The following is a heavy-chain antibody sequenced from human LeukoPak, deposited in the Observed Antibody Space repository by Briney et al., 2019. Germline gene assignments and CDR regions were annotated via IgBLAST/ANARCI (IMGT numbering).Heavy chain of an antibody. D-gene: IGHD3-9*01. J-gene: IGHJ4*02. Sequence: GGSLRLSCETSGFTFISYGMHWVRQTPGKGLEWVAVISKDGGNKFYADSLKGRVTTSRDDSKNTIYLYMNTLRPEDSGIYYCAKDGGLTGDNYFDHWGLGTLVTVSS. CDR2: ISKDGGNK. V-gene: IGHV3-30*18. CDR1: GFTFISYG. CDR3: AKDGGLTGDNYFDH.